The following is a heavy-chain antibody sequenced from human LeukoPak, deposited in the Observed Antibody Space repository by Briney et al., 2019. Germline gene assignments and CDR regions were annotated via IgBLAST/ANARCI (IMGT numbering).Heavy chain of an antibody. J-gene: IGHJ3*02. CDR3: ARTYYYDSSGYYRGGAFDI. Sequence: GGSLRLSCAASGFTFSSYGMHWVRQAPGKGLEWVAFIRYDGSNKYYADSVKGRFTISRDNAKNSLYLQMNSLRAEDTAVYYCARTYYYDSSGYYRGGAFDIWGQGTMVTVSS. V-gene: IGHV3-30*02. D-gene: IGHD3-22*01. CDR1: GFTFSSYG. CDR2: IRYDGSNK.